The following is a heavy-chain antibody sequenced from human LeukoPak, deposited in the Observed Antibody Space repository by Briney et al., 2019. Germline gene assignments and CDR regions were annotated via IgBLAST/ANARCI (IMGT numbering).Heavy chain of an antibody. CDR2: ISGSGGST. CDR3: AKDGQLVLFPRY. V-gene: IGHV3-23*01. CDR1: GFTFSSYA. J-gene: IGHJ4*02. Sequence: PGGSLRLSCAASGFTFSSYAMSWVRQAPGKGLEWVSAISGSGGSTYYADSVKGRFTISRDNSRNTLYLQMNSLRAEDTAVYYCAKDGQLVLFPRYWGQGTLVTVSS. D-gene: IGHD6-13*01.